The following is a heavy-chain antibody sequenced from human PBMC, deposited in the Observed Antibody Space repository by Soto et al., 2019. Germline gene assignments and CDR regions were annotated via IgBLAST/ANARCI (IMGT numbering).Heavy chain of an antibody. V-gene: IGHV3-53*01. J-gene: IGHJ4*02. D-gene: IGHD3-22*01. Sequence: GGSLRLSCAASGFTVSSNYMSWVRQAPGKGLEWVSVIYSGGSTYYADSVKGRFTISRDNSKNTLYLQMNSLRAEDTAVYYCARDFEDYYDSSGLIDWGQGTLVTVSS. CDR2: IYSGGST. CDR3: ARDFEDYYDSSGLID. CDR1: GFTVSSNY.